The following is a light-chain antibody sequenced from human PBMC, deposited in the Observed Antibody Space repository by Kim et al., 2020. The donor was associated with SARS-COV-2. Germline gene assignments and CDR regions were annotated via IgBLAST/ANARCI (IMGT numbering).Light chain of an antibody. CDR2: AAS. V-gene: IGKV3-15*01. J-gene: IGKJ2*03. CDR1: VSVSSN. Sequence: VSPGERATLSCRANVSVSSNLAWYQQRRGQAPRLLMFAASTRATGIPPRFSGSGSGTEFTLTISSLQSEDFAVYYCQQYNKWPSYSFGQGTKLEI. CDR3: QQYNKWPSYS.